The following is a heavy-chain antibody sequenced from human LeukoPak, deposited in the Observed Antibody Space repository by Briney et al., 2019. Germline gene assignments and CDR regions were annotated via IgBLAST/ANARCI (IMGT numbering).Heavy chain of an antibody. CDR3: ARDRAAAGRYYFDY. CDR2: ISGSGTVT. D-gene: IGHD6-13*01. Sequence: PGGSLRLSCAASGFTFSNHAMNWVRQAPGKGLEWVSIISGSGTVTYYADSVKGRFTISRDNSKNTLYLQMNSLRAEDTAVYYCARDRAAAGRYYFDYWGQGTLVTVSS. V-gene: IGHV3-23*01. CDR1: GFTFSNHA. J-gene: IGHJ4*02.